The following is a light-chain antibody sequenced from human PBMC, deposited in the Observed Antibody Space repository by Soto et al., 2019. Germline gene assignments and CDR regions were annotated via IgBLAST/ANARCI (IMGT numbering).Light chain of an antibody. CDR3: QQRSNWPWT. Sequence: EIVLTQSPATLSLSPGERATLSCRASQSVSSYLAWYQQKPGQAPRLLIYDASNRATGIPARFSGSGSGTDFPLTISSLEPEDLAVYYCQQRSNWPWTFGQGTKVEIK. V-gene: IGKV3-11*01. J-gene: IGKJ1*01. CDR1: QSVSSY. CDR2: DAS.